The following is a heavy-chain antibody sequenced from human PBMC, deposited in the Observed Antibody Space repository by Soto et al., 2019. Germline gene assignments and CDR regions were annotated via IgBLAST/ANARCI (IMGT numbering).Heavy chain of an antibody. V-gene: IGHV4-28*01. D-gene: IGHD5-18*01. CDR1: GYSISSRNW. CDR2: IYHSGST. Sequence: QVQLQESGPGLVKPSDTLSLTCVVSGYSISSRNWWGWIRQPPGKGLEWIGEIYHSGSTNYNPSLTSPVTLSLDKSKDQFSLKPRSVTAADTDVCYCASYSYGTGDAYDIWGQGTMVTVSS. J-gene: IGHJ3*02. CDR3: ASYSYGTGDAYDI.